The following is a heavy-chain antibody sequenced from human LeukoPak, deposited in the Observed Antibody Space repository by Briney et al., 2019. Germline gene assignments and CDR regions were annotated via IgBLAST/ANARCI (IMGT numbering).Heavy chain of an antibody. D-gene: IGHD3-10*01. CDR2: IYYSGST. V-gene: IGHV4-39*01. CDR1: GGSISSSSYY. CDR3: ATSSHSGSYRAH. Sequence: PSETLSLTCTVSGGSISSSSYYWGWIRQPPGKGLEWIGSIYYSGSTYYNPSLKSRVTISVDTSKNQFSLKLSSVTAADTAVYYCATSSHSGSYRAHWGQGTLVTVSS. J-gene: IGHJ4*02.